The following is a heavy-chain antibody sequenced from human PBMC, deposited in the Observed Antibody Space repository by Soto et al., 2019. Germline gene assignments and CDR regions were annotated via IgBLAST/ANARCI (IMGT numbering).Heavy chain of an antibody. D-gene: IGHD3-22*01. CDR3: ARVDYYDSSGYYGY. Sequence: QVQLVQSGAEVKKPGASVKVSCKASGYTFTIYGISWVRQAPGQGLEWMGWISGYNGNTDYAQNLQDRVTLTTDASTSSVYMGLRSLRSDDTAVYYCARVDYYDSSGYYGYWGPGTLITVSS. V-gene: IGHV1-18*04. J-gene: IGHJ4*02. CDR1: GYTFTIYG. CDR2: ISGYNGNT.